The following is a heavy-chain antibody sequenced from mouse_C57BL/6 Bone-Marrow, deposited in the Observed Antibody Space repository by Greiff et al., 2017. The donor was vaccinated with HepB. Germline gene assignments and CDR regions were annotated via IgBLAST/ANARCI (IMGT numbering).Heavy chain of an antibody. CDR2: ISYDGSN. J-gene: IGHJ1*03. Sequence: ESGPGLVKPSQSLSLTCSVTGYSITSGYYWNWIRQFPGNKLEWMGYISYDGSNNYNPSLKNRISLTRDTSKNQFFLKLNSVTTEDTATYYCARDLNYYGSSNWYFDVWGTGTTVTVSS. D-gene: IGHD1-1*01. CDR1: GYSITSGYY. V-gene: IGHV3-6*01. CDR3: ARDLNYYGSSNWYFDV.